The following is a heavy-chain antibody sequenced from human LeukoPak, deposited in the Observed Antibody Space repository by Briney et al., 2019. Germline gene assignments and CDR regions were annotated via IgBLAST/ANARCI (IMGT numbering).Heavy chain of an antibody. D-gene: IGHD3-22*01. J-gene: IGHJ4*02. Sequence: PGGSLRLSCAASGFTFSSYWMSWVRQAPGKGLEWVANIKQDGSEKYYVDSVKGRFTISRDNAKNSLYLQMNSLRAEDTAVYYCARDGPYYYDSSGYFFDYWGQGTLVTVSS. CDR3: ARDGPYYYDSSGYFFDY. CDR1: GFTFSSYW. CDR2: IKQDGSEK. V-gene: IGHV3-7*01.